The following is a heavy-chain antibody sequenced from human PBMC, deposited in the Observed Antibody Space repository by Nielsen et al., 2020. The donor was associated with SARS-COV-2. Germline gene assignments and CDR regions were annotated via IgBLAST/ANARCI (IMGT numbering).Heavy chain of an antibody. Sequence: GGSLRLSCAASGFTFSNAWMSWVRQAPGKGLEWVGRIKSKTDGGTTDYAAPVKGRFTISRDDSKNTLYLQMNSLKTEDTAVYYCTTEFTYYYDREDAFDIWGQGTMVTVSS. CDR3: TTEFTYYYDREDAFDI. D-gene: IGHD3-22*01. CDR1: GFTFSNAW. CDR2: IKSKTDGGTT. J-gene: IGHJ3*02. V-gene: IGHV3-15*01.